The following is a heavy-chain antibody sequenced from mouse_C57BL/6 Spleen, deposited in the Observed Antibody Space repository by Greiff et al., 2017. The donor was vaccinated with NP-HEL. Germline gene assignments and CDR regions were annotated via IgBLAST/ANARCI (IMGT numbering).Heavy chain of an antibody. CDR1: GFSLTSYG. V-gene: IGHV2-6-1*01. D-gene: IGHD1-1*01. CDR2: IWSDGST. J-gene: IGHJ4*01. Sequence: QVQLKQSGPGLVAPSQSLSITCTVSGFSLTSYGVHWVRQPPGKGLEWLVVIWSDGSTTYNSALKSRLSIRKDNSKSQVFLKMNSLQTDDTAMYYCARHVDYYGSSYLYAMDYWGQGTSVTVSS. CDR3: ARHVDYYGSSYLYAMDY.